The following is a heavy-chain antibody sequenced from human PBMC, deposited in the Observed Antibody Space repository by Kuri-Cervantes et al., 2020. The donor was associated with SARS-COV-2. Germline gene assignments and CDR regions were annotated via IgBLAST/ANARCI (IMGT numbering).Heavy chain of an antibody. Sequence: ASVKVSCKASGYTFTSYGISWVRQAPGQGLEWMGWISAYNGNTNYAQKLQGRVTMTTDTSTSTAYMELRSLRSDDTAVYYCARDSSSSSWTLYYYYGMDVWGQGTMVTVSS. D-gene: IGHD6-13*01. CDR2: ISAYNGNT. V-gene: IGHV1-18*01. CDR1: GYTFTSYG. CDR3: ARDSSSSSWTLYYYYGMDV. J-gene: IGHJ6*02.